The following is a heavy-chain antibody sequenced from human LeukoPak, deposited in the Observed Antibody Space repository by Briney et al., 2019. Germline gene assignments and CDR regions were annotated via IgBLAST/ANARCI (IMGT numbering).Heavy chain of an antibody. V-gene: IGHV4-34*01. J-gene: IGHJ4*02. CDR1: GGSFSGYY. Sequence: SETLSLTCAVYGGSFSGYYWSWIRQPPGKGLEWIGEINHSGSTNYNPSLKSRVTISVDTSKNQFSLKLSSVTAADTAVYYCARGIDYWGQGTLVTVSS. CDR2: INHSGST. CDR3: ARGIDY.